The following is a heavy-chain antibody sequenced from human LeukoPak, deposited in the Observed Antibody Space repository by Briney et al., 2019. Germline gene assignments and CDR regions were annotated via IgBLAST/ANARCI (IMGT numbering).Heavy chain of an antibody. V-gene: IGHV1-2*02. CDR2: INPNSGDT. CDR1: GYTFTNHP. D-gene: IGHD5-12*01. J-gene: IGHJ4*02. CDR3: ARERYTAYGNFDY. Sequence: ASVKVSCKASGYTFTNHPMHWVRQAPGQGLEWMGWINPNSGDTNYVQKSQGRVTMTRDPSISTAYMELSGLRADDTAVYYCARERYTAYGNFDYWGQGTQVTVSS.